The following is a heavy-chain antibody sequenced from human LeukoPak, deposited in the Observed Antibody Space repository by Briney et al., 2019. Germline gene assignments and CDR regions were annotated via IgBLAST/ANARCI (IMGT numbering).Heavy chain of an antibody. J-gene: IGHJ3*02. D-gene: IGHD2-2*01. V-gene: IGHV4-4*07. CDR2: IYTSGST. CDR3: AREDPGWYCSSTSCYGRAFDI. CDR1: GGSISSYY. Sequence: SETLSLACTVSGGSISSYYWSWIRQPAGKGLEWIGRIYTSGSTNYNPSLKSRVTMSVDTSKNQFSLELSSVTAADTAVYYCAREDPGWYCSSTSCYGRAFDIWGQGTMVTVSS.